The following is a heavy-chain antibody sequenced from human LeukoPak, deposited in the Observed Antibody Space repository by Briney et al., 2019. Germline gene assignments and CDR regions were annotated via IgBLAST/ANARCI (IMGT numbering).Heavy chain of an antibody. CDR2: ISSSSSYI. V-gene: IGHV3-21*04. CDR1: GFTFSSYS. CDR3: AKDGDYGDYWHYNYMDV. Sequence: GGSLRLSCAASGFTFSSYSMNWVRQAPGKGLEWVSSISSSSSYIYYPDSVKGRFTISRDNSKNTLFLHMNSLRAEDTAVYYCAKDGDYGDYWHYNYMDVWGKGTTVTISS. J-gene: IGHJ6*03. D-gene: IGHD4-17*01.